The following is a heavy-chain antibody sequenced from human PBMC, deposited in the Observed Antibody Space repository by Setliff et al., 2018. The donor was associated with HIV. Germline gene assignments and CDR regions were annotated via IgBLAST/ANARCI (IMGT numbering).Heavy chain of an antibody. CDR2: VNHSGRT. CDR1: GESFSDYS. Sequence: SETLSLTCAVYGESFSDYSWNWIRQAPGKRLEWVGEVNHSGRTSYNPSLKSRVTISVATSKNHFSLNLTSVTAADTAVYFCSRKGWNGYTAFDFWGPASLVTVS. V-gene: IGHV4-34*01. CDR3: SRKGWNGYTAFDF. J-gene: IGHJ4*02. D-gene: IGHD5-12*01.